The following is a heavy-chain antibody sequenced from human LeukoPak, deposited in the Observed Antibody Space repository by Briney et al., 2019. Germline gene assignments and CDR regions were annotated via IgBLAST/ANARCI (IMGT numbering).Heavy chain of an antibody. D-gene: IGHD6-19*01. V-gene: IGHV3-7*01. Sequence: SGGSLRLSCAASGFTFSSYWMNWVRQAPGKGLEWVANIKQDGSEKYYVDSVRGRFTISRDNTKNSLYLQMNSLRAEDTAVYYCARRDSSGWYHWFDPWGQGTLVTVSS. CDR3: ARRDSSGWYHWFDP. CDR2: IKQDGSEK. CDR1: GFTFSSYW. J-gene: IGHJ5*02.